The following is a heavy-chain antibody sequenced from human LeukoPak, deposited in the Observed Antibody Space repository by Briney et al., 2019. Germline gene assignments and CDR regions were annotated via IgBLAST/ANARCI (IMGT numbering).Heavy chain of an antibody. CDR3: ARRMTYGEPWWGMDV. Sequence: GESLKISCKVSGYNFANYWIGWVRQMPGKGPEWMGVIYPGDSDTRYSPSFQGQVTISADKSISTAYLQWSGLKASDTAMYYCARRMTYGEPWWGMDVWGQGTTVTVSS. J-gene: IGHJ6*02. V-gene: IGHV5-51*01. D-gene: IGHD4-17*01. CDR2: IYPGDSDT. CDR1: GYNFANYW.